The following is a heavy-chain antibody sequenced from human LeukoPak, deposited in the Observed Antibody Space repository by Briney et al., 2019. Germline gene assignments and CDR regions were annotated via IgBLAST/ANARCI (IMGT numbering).Heavy chain of an antibody. D-gene: IGHD2-15*01. Sequence: GGSLRLSCAASGFTFSSYSMNRVRQAPGKGLEWVSSISSSSSYIYYADSVKGRFTISRDNAKNSLYLQMNSLRAEDTAVYYCAREVRLHVRYFDYWGQGTLVTVSS. J-gene: IGHJ4*02. CDR1: GFTFSSYS. V-gene: IGHV3-21*01. CDR2: ISSSSSYI. CDR3: AREVRLHVRYFDY.